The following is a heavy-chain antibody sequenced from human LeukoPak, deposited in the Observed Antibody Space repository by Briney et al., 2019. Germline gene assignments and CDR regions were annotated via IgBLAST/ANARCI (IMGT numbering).Heavy chain of an antibody. CDR1: GGSFSGYY. J-gene: IGHJ5*02. CDR3: ARRGRIMITFGGAPRYNWFDP. V-gene: IGHV4-34*01. CDR2: INHSGST. Sequence: PSETLSLTCAVYGGSFSGYYWSWIRQPPGKGLEWIGEINHSGSTNYNPSLKSRVTISVDTSKNQFSLKLSSVTAADTAVYYCARRGRIMITFGGAPRYNWFDPWGQGTLVTVSS. D-gene: IGHD3-16*01.